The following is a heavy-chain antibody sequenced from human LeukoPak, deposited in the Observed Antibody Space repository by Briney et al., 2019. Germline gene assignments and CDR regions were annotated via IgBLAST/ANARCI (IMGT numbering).Heavy chain of an antibody. D-gene: IGHD6-13*01. V-gene: IGHV3-74*01. J-gene: IGHJ4*02. CDR2: INTDGSST. Sequence: GGSLRLSCAASGFTFSSYWMHWVRHAPGKGLVWVSRINTDGSSTSYADSVKGRFTISRDNAKNTLYLQMNSLRAEDTAVYYCARARYSSSWSPFDYWGQGTLVTVSS. CDR3: ARARYSSSWSPFDY. CDR1: GFTFSSYW.